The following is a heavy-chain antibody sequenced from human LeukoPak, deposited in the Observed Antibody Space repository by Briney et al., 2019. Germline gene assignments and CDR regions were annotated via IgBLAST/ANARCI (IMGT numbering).Heavy chain of an antibody. CDR3: ARARNYCSGGSCYYFDY. D-gene: IGHD2-15*01. CDR1: GYTFTGYY. V-gene: IGHV1-2*06. Sequence: ASVKVSCKASGYTFTGYYMHWVRQAPGQGLEWMGRINPNSGGTNYAQKFQGRVTMTRDTSISTAHMELSRLRSDDTAVYYCARARNYCSGGSCYYFDYWGQGTLVTVSS. J-gene: IGHJ4*02. CDR2: INPNSGGT.